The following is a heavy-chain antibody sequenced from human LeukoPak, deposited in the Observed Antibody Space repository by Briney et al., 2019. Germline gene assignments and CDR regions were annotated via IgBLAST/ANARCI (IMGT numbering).Heavy chain of an antibody. D-gene: IGHD6-13*01. CDR2: INPNSGGT. CDR1: GYTFTGYY. Sequence: GASVKVSCKASGYTFTGYYMHWVRQAPGQGLEWMGWINPNSGGTNYAQKFQGRVTMTRDTSISTAYMELSRLRSDDTAVYYCARLMGGYSSSWYSVDYWGQGTLVTVSS. J-gene: IGHJ4*02. V-gene: IGHV1-2*02. CDR3: ARLMGGYSSSWYSVDY.